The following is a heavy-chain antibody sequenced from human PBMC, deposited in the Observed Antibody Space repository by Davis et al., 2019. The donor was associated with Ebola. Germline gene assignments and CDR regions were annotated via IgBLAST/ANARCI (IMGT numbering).Heavy chain of an antibody. V-gene: IGHV3-23*01. J-gene: IGHJ3*02. CDR2: ISGSCGST. Sequence: GGSLRLSCTDSVITFSSYAMTWVRQAPGKGLEWVSAISGSCGSTYYADSVKGRFTISRDNSKNTLYLQVNSLRPEDTAVFYCARGAQGTFDIWGQGTMVTVSS. CDR1: VITFSSYA. CDR3: ARGAQGTFDI.